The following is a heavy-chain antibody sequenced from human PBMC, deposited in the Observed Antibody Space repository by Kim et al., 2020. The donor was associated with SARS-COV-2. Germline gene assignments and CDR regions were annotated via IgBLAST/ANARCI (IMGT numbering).Heavy chain of an antibody. CDR1: GFTFSAYW. J-gene: IGHJ5*02. D-gene: IGHD6-19*01. V-gene: IGHV3-7*03. CDR3: ARAVAANWFDP. CDR2: MKEDGSET. Sequence: GGSLRLSCAASGFTFSAYWMSWVRQAPGKRLEWVAYMKEDGSETSYVDSVKGRFTISRDNAKNSLYLQMSSLRPDDTALYYCARAVAANWFDPWVQGTLV.